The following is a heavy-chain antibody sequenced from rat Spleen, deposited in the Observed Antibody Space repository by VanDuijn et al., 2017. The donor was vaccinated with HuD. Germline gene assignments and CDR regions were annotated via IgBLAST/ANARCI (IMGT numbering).Heavy chain of an antibody. Sequence: QVRLKESGPGLVQSSQTLSLTCTVAGFSLTTYNVHWVRQPPGKGLEWMGRMRFNGDPSYNSALRSRLSISRDTSKNQVFLEINSLQTDDTGTYYCARYNSGFDYWGQGVMVTVSS. J-gene: IGHJ2*01. D-gene: IGHD4-3*01. CDR2: MRFNGDP. CDR1: GFSLTTYN. CDR3: ARYNSGFDY. V-gene: IGHV2-63*01.